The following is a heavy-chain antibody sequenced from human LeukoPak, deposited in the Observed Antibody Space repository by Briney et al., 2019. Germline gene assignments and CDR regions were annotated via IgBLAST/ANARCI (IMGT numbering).Heavy chain of an antibody. CDR2: ISGSGGST. V-gene: IGHV3-23*01. J-gene: IGHJ4*02. CDR3: ANGSGSYSSFDY. CDR1: GFTFSSYA. D-gene: IGHD3-10*01. Sequence: GSLRLSCAASGFTFSSYAMSWVRQAPGKGLEWVSAISGSGGSTYYADSVKGRFTISRDNSKNTLYLQMNSLRAEDTAVYYCANGSGSYSSFDYWGQGTLVTVSS.